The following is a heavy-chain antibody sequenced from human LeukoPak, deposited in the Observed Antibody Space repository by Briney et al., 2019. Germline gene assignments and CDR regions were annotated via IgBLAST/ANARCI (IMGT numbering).Heavy chain of an antibody. Sequence: PPGGSLRLSCAASGFTFSSYGMHWVRQAPGKGLEWVAVISYDGSNKYYADSVKGRFTISRDNAQNSMYLQMNSLRAEDTAVYYCGRVGGRSKAAKGDAFDIWGQGTMVTVSS. D-gene: IGHD6-6*01. V-gene: IGHV3-30*12. CDR2: ISYDGSNK. J-gene: IGHJ3*02. CDR1: GFTFSSYG. CDR3: GRVGGRSKAAKGDAFDI.